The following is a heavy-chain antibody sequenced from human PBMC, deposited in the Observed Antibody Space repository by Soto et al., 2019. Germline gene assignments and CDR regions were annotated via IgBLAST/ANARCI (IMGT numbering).Heavy chain of an antibody. CDR2: ISGSGGSI. Sequence: GGSLRLSCAASGFTFSSYAMSWVRQAPGKGLEWVSTISGSGGSIYYADSVKGRFTISRDNYQNTLYLQMNSLRAEDTAVYYCAKGRYYYDSSGLDYWGQGTLVTVSS. J-gene: IGHJ4*02. CDR3: AKGRYYYDSSGLDY. CDR1: GFTFSSYA. V-gene: IGHV3-23*01. D-gene: IGHD3-22*01.